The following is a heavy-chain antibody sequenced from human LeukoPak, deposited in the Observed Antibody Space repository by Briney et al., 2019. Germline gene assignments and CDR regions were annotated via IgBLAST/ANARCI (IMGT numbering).Heavy chain of an antibody. CDR1: GYSISSGYY. D-gene: IGHD2/OR15-2a*01. Sequence: SETLSLTCTVSGYSISSGYYWGWIRQPPGKGLEGIGSIYHSGSTYYNPSLKSRVTISVDTSKNQFSLKLSSVTAADTAVYYCARDTKHYFQYNWFDPWGQGTLVTVSS. CDR3: ARDTKHYFQYNWFDP. CDR2: IYHSGST. V-gene: IGHV4-38-2*02. J-gene: IGHJ5*02.